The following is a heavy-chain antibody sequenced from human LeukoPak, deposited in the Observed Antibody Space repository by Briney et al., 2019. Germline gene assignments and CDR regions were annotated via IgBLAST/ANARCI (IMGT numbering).Heavy chain of an antibody. CDR3: ARGSRQFSLVTADYYYYYGMDV. CDR1: GGSFSGYY. Sequence: KPSETLSLTCAVYGGSFSGYYWSWIRQPPGKGLEWIGEINHSGSTNYNPSLKSRVTISVDTSKNQFSLKLSSVTAADTAVYYCARGSRQFSLVTADYYYYYGMDVWGQGTTVTVSS. D-gene: IGHD2-21*02. J-gene: IGHJ6*02. V-gene: IGHV4-34*01. CDR2: INHSGST.